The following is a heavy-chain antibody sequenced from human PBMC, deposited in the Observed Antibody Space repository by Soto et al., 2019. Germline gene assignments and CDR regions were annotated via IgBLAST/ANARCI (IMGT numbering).Heavy chain of an antibody. CDR1: GGSISSSSYY. Sequence: QLQLQESGPGLVKPSETLSLTCTVSGGSISSSSYYWGWIRQPPGKGLEWIGSIYYSGSTYYNPSLTSRVTMSVDASKNQSSRTLGSVTAADTAVYYCARHQSHSSSYVDPWGQGTLVSVSS. CDR3: ARHQSHSSSYVDP. CDR2: IYYSGST. J-gene: IGHJ5*02. V-gene: IGHV4-39*01. D-gene: IGHD6-13*01.